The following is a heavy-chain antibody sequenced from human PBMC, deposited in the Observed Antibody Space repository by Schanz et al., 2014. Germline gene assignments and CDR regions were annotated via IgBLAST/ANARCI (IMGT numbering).Heavy chain of an antibody. Sequence: EVQLVESGGGLVQPGGSLRLSCAASGFSVGNKYMNWVRQTPGKGLEWVSFIYIGGNTYYAYSVKGRFTISRDNSKNTLYLQMNSRRAEDTAVYYCAKDRSWDYDSSGYFDYWGQGTLVTVSS. V-gene: IGHV3-66*01. D-gene: IGHD3-22*01. CDR1: GFSVGNKY. CDR2: IYIGGNT. CDR3: AKDRSWDYDSSGYFDY. J-gene: IGHJ4*02.